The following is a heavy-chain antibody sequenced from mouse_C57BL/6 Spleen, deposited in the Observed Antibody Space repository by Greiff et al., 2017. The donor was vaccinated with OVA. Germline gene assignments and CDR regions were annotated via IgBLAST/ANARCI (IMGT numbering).Heavy chain of an antibody. V-gene: IGHV5-6*01. D-gene: IGHD1-1*01. CDR1: GFTFSSYG. Sequence: EVKLVESGGDLVKPGGSLKLSCAASGFTFSSYGMSWVRQTPDKRLEWVATISSGGSYTYYPDSVKGRFTISRDNAKNTLYLQMSSLKSEDTAMYYCARHLPVDYGSSYYFDYWGQGTTLTVSS. CDR2: ISSGGSYT. CDR3: ARHLPVDYGSSYYFDY. J-gene: IGHJ2*01.